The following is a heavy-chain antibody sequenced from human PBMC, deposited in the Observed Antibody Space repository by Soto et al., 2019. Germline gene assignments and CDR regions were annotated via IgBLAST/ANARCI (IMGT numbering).Heavy chain of an antibody. CDR1: GGSISSNKW. Sequence: QVQLQESGPGLVKPSETLSLTCAVYGGSISSNKWWSWVRQPPGKGLEWIGEIYHSGSTNYNPSLKSRVTISLDESKNQFSLKLTSVTAADSAVYYCARDDHIVVVPTSLGAMDVWGQGTTVTVSS. J-gene: IGHJ6*02. CDR2: IYHSGST. D-gene: IGHD2-2*01. V-gene: IGHV4-4*02. CDR3: ARDDHIVVVPTSLGAMDV.